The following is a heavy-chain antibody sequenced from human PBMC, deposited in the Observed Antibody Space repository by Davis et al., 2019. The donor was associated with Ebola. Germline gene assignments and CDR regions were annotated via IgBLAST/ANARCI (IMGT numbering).Heavy chain of an antibody. D-gene: IGHD6-13*01. CDR2: ISYDGSDK. Sequence: GESLKISCAASGFPFSSYGMHWVRQAPGKGLEWVAVISYDGSDKYYADSVKGRFTISRDNSKNTLYLQMNSLRAEDTAVYYCAKDEGDYSSSWLVYYYYGMDVWGQGTTVTVSS. V-gene: IGHV3-30*18. CDR3: AKDEGDYSSSWLVYYYYGMDV. CDR1: GFPFSSYG. J-gene: IGHJ6*02.